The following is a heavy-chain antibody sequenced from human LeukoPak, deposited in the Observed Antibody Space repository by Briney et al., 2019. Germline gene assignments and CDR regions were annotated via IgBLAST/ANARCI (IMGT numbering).Heavy chain of an antibody. CDR3: ARARGLYYMDV. CDR2: ISYDGRNK. J-gene: IGHJ6*03. V-gene: IGHV3-30*01. Sequence: GWSLRLSCAASGFTFSNYAMHWVRQAPGKGLEWVALISYDGRNKYHADSVKGRFTISRDNSKNTLYLQMNSLRPEDTAVYYCARARGLYYMDVWGKGTTVTVSS. CDR1: GFTFSNYA.